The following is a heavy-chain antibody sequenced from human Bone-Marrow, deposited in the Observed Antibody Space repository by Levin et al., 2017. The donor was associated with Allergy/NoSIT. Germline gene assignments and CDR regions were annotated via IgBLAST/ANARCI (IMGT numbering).Heavy chain of an antibody. CDR1: GFIFSSYA. Sequence: SGGSLRLSCTASGFIFSSYAMSWVRQAPGKGLEWVSAISGSADSTDYADSMQGRFTISRDNSKNTLYLQMNRLRVEDTAVYYCAKDGGVGDYANWGQGTLVTVSS. CDR3: AKDGGVGDYAN. D-gene: IGHD3-16*01. V-gene: IGHV3-23*01. J-gene: IGHJ4*02. CDR2: ISGSADST.